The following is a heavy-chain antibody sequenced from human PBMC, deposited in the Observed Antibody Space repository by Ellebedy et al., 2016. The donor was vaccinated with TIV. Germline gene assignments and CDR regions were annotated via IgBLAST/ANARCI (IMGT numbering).Heavy chain of an antibody. Sequence: LSLTCAASGFAFSSYWMSWVRQAPGTGLEWVANLKPDGTEDYYVGSMKGRFTISRDDAKNSLYLQMNSLRDEDTAVYYCATQWELYDWGQGTPVTVSS. CDR3: ATQWELYD. CDR1: GFAFSSYW. D-gene: IGHD1-26*01. CDR2: LKPDGTED. J-gene: IGHJ4*02. V-gene: IGHV3-7*01.